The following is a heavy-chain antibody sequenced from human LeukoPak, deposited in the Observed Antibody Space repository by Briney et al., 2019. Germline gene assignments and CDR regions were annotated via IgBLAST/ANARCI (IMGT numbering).Heavy chain of an antibody. D-gene: IGHD6-13*01. Sequence: GGSLRLSCAASVFTFSSYEMNWVRQAPGKGLEWVSYISSSGSTIYYADSVKGRFPISRDNAKNSLYLQMNSLRAEDTAVYYRARDVSSSLSNWFDPWGQGTLVTVSS. CDR1: VFTFSSYE. CDR3: ARDVSSSLSNWFDP. CDR2: ISSSGSTI. J-gene: IGHJ5*02. V-gene: IGHV3-48*03.